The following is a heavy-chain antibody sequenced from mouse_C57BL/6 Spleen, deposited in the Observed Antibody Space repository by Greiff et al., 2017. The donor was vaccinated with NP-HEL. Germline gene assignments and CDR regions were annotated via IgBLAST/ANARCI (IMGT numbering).Heavy chain of an antibody. CDR1: GYAFSSYW. CDR2: IYPSDSET. D-gene: IGHD1-1*01. V-gene: IGHV1-61*01. J-gene: IGHJ1*03. Sequence: QVQLKQSGAELVKPGASVKISCKASGYAFSSYWMNWVKQRPGKGLEWIGNIYPSDSETHYNQKFKDKATLTVDKSSSTAYMQLSSLTSEDSAVYYCARKNYGSSYGYFDVWGTGTTVTVSS. CDR3: ARKNYGSSYGYFDV.